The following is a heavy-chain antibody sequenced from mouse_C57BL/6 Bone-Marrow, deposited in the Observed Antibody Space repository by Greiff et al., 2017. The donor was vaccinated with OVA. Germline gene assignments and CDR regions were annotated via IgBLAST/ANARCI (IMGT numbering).Heavy chain of an antibody. Sequence: EVQRVESGGDLVKPGGSLNLSCAASGFTFSSYGMSWVRQTPDKRLEWVATISSGGSYTYYPDSVKGRFTICRDNAKNTLYLQMSSLKSEDTAMYYCARPYPWFAYWGQGTLVAVSA. CDR2: ISSGGSYT. V-gene: IGHV5-6*01. J-gene: IGHJ3*01. CDR3: ARPYPWFAY. D-gene: IGHD5-1*01. CDR1: GFTFSSYG.